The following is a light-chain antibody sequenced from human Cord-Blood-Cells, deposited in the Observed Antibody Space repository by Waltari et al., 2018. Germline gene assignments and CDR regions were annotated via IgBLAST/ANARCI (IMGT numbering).Light chain of an antibody. CDR1: QSVLYSSNNKNY. CDR2: WAS. CDR3: QQYYSTPRT. Sequence: DIVMTQSPDSLAVSLGEWATINCKSSQSVLYSSNNKNYLAWYQQKPGQPPKLLIYWASTRASGVPDRFSGSGSGTDFTLTISSLQAEDVAVYYCQQYYSTPRTFGQGTKVEIK. J-gene: IGKJ1*01. V-gene: IGKV4-1*01.